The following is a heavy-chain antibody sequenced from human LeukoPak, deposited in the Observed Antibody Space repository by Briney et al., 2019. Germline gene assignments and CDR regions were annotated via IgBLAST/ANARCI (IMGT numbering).Heavy chain of an antibody. Sequence: SETLSLTCTVSGGSISSHYWSWIRQPPGKGLEWIGYIYYSGSTNYNPSLKSRVTISVDTSKNQFSLKLSSVTAADTAVYYCARNTYYDFWSGYCGGYFDYWGQGTLVTVSS. J-gene: IGHJ4*02. CDR3: ARNTYYDFWSGYCGGYFDY. D-gene: IGHD3-3*01. CDR1: GGSISSHY. V-gene: IGHV4-59*11. CDR2: IYYSGST.